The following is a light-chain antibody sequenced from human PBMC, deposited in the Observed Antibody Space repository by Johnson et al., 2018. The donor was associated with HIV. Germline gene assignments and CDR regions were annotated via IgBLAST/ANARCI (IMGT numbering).Light chain of an antibody. CDR1: SSNIGNNY. CDR2: DNN. V-gene: IGLV1-51*01. J-gene: IGLJ1*01. CDR3: GTWDSSLSAYV. Sequence: QSVLTQPPSVSAAPGQKVTISCSGSSSNIGNNYVSWYQQLPGAAPKLLIYDNNKRPSGIPDRFSGSKSGTSATLGITGLQTWDEADYYCGTWDSSLSAYVFATGTKVTVL.